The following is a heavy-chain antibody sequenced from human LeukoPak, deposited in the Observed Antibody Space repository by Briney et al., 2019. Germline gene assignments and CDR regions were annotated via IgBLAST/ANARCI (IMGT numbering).Heavy chain of an antibody. Sequence: PGGSLRLSCEVSGFDFTGYAMTWVRQAPGKGLEWASSITAGSSYIDYTPSVEGRFTISRDNSKNSLFLHMNSLRAEDTALYCCARVGVSATNTPAFDYWGQGTLVTVSS. J-gene: IGHJ4*02. CDR2: ITAGSSYI. V-gene: IGHV3-21*01. CDR1: GFDFTGYA. D-gene: IGHD2-15*01. CDR3: ARVGVSATNTPAFDY.